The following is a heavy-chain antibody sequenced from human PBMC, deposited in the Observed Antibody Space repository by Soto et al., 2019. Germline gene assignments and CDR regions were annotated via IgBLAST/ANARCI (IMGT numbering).Heavy chain of an antibody. CDR1: GYSFTSYW. D-gene: IGHD6-19*01. V-gene: IGHV5-51*01. Sequence: PGESLKISCKGSGYSFTSYWIGWVRQMPGKGLEWMGIIYPGDSDTRYSPSFQGQVTISADKSISTAYLQWSSLKASDTAMYYCARQKRAVAGTSNSDYWGQGTLVTVSS. CDR2: IYPGDSDT. CDR3: ARQKRAVAGTSNSDY. J-gene: IGHJ4*02.